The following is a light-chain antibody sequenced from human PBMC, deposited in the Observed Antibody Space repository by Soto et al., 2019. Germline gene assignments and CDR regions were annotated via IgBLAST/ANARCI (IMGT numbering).Light chain of an antibody. CDR1: QSVSSNY. CDR3: QQYGSSPQT. V-gene: IGKV3-20*01. J-gene: IGKJ2*01. Sequence: EIVLTQSPGTLSLSPGERATLSCRASQSVSSNYLAWYQQKPGQAPRRLIYGASSRATGIPDRFSGSGSGTDFALTISRLEPEDFAVYYCQQYGSSPQTFGQGTKLEI. CDR2: GAS.